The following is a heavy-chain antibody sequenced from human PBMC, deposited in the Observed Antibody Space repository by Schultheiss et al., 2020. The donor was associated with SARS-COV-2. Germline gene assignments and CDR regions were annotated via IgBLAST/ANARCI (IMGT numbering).Heavy chain of an antibody. CDR1: GFTFSSYS. CDR3: ARDPGIAAAGTFDY. J-gene: IGHJ4*02. D-gene: IGHD6-13*01. CDR2: ISYDGSNK. Sequence: GESLKISCAASGFTFSSYSMNWVRQAPGKGLEWVAVISYDGSNKYYADSVKGRFTISRDNSKNTLYLQMNSLRAEDTAVYYCARDPGIAAAGTFDYWGQGTLVTVSS. V-gene: IGHV3-30*04.